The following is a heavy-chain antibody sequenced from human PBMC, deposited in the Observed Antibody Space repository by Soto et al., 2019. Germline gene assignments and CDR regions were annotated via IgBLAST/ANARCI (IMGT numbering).Heavy chain of an antibody. D-gene: IGHD2-15*01. CDR2: ISGSGVST. CDR1: GFTFSSYA. V-gene: IGHV3-23*01. J-gene: IGHJ1*01. Sequence: PWGSLRLSCAASGFTFSSYAMSWVRKAPGKGLEWVSAISGSGVSTYYADSVKGRFTISRDNSKNTLYLQMNSLRAEDTAVYYCAKVPRGPFAEYFHHWGQGTLVTVSS. CDR3: AKVPRGPFAEYFHH.